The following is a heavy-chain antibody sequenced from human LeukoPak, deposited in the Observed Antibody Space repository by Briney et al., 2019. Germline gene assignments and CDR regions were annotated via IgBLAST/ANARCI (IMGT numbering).Heavy chain of an antibody. V-gene: IGHV4-38-2*02. CDR3: ARAPGYCSSTSCHNDAFDI. CDR2: IYHSGST. D-gene: IGHD2-2*02. Sequence: PSETLSLTCTVSGYSISSGYYWGWIRQPPGKGLEWIGSIYHSGSTYYNPSLKSRVTISVDTSKNQFSLKLSSVTAADTAVYYCARAPGYCSSTSCHNDAFDIWGQGTVVTVSS. CDR1: GYSISSGYY. J-gene: IGHJ3*02.